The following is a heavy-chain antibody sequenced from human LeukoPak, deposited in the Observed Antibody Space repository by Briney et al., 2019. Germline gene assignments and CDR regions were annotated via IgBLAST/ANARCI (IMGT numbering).Heavy chain of an antibody. CDR2: ISAYNGNT. Sequence: ASVKVSCKASGYTFTSYGISWVRQAPGQGLEWMGWISAYNGNTNYAQKLQGRVTMTTDTSTSTAYMELRSLRSDDTAVYYCARAVTRDHDFWSGYYTGMYYYYYMDVWGKGTTVTVSS. V-gene: IGHV1-18*01. CDR1: GYTFTSYG. D-gene: IGHD3-3*01. CDR3: ARAVTRDHDFWSGYYTGMYYYYYMDV. J-gene: IGHJ6*03.